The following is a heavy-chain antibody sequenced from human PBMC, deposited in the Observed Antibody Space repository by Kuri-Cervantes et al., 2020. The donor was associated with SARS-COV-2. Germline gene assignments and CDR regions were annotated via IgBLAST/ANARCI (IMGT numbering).Heavy chain of an antibody. CDR2: IIPIFGTA. V-gene: IGHV1-69*06. J-gene: IGHJ6*03. CDR1: GYTFTSYY. Sequence: SVKVSYKASGYTFTSYYMHWVRQAPGQGLEWMGGIIPIFGTANYAQKFQGRVTITADKSTSTAYMELSSLRSEDTAVCYCASLLGWYDSSGYYHYYYMDVWGKGTTVTVSS. CDR3: ASLLGWYDSSGYYHYYYMDV. D-gene: IGHD3-22*01.